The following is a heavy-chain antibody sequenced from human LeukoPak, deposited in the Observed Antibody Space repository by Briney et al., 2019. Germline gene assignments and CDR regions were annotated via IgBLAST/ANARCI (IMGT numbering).Heavy chain of an antibody. Sequence: GGALRLSCAASGFTFRSYSMNWVRQAPGKGLEWVSYISYIGSTIYYADSVKGRFTISRDNAKNSLYLQMNSLRAEDTAVYYCARNPNYYDSSGHYVDYWGQGTLVTVSS. CDR3: ARNPNYYDSSGHYVDY. CDR1: GFTFRSYS. J-gene: IGHJ4*02. D-gene: IGHD3-22*01. V-gene: IGHV3-48*04. CDR2: ISYIGSTI.